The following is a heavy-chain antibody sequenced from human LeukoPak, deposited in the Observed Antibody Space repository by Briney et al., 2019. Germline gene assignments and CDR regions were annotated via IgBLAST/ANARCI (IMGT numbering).Heavy chain of an antibody. J-gene: IGHJ4*02. CDR1: GYTFTNYH. CDR3: ARSGSGWSFGY. V-gene: IGHV1-46*01. D-gene: IGHD6-19*01. Sequence: ASVKVSCKASGYTFTNYHVHWVRQAPGQGLEWMGIINPSGESTTYAQKFQGRITMTRDTSTSTVYMELSSLRSEDTAVFYCARSGSGWSFGYWGQGTLVTVSS. CDR2: INPSGEST.